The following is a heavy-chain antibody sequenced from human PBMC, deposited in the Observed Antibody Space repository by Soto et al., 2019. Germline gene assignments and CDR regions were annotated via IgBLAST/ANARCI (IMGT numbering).Heavy chain of an antibody. CDR1: GFTFSSYA. V-gene: IGHV3-23*01. Sequence: VGSLRLSCAASGFTFSSYAMSWVRQAPGKGLEWVSAISGSGGSTYYADSVKGRFTISRDNSKNTLYLQMNSLRAEDTAVYYCANLDSSSWKEHFDNWGQGTLVTVSS. CDR3: ANLDSSSWKEHFDN. D-gene: IGHD6-13*01. CDR2: ISGSGGST. J-gene: IGHJ4*02.